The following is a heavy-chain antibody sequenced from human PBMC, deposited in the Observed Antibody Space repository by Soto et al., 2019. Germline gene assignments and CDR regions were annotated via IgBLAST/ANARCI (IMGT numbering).Heavy chain of an antibody. CDR2: INVYNGNT. V-gene: IGHV1-18*01. D-gene: IGHD3-10*01. CDR3: ERGVGSGSYYNQYTWFDP. Sequence: QVQLVQSGGEVKKPGASVKVSCKASGYTFTNYGISWVRQAPGQGLEWMGWINVYNGNTKYAQKVQGRVTMTTDTSTSTAYMELRSLRSDDTAVYYCERGVGSGSYYNQYTWFDPWGQGTLVTVSS. J-gene: IGHJ5*02. CDR1: GYTFTNYG.